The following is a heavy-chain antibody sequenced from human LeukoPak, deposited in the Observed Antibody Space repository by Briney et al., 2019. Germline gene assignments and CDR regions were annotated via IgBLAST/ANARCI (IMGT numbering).Heavy chain of an antibody. V-gene: IGHV3-48*01. D-gene: IGHD6-6*01. J-gene: IGHJ4*02. CDR2: ISSSSSTI. Sequence: GGSLRLSCAASGFTFSSYSMNWVSKAPGKGLELVSYISSSSSTIYYADSVKGRFTISRDNAKNSLYLQMNSLRAEDTAVYYCAREHYSSSSPDYWGQGTLVTVSS. CDR3: AREHYSSSSPDY. CDR1: GFTFSSYS.